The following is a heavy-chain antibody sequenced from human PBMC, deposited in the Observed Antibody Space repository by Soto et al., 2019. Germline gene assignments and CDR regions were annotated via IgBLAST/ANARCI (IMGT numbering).Heavy chain of an antibody. J-gene: IGHJ2*01. CDR3: ARTPTRFDTSGYWSYWYFEL. D-gene: IGHD3-22*01. CDR1: DYDFTYYG. CDR2: ISGYNGNT. Sequence: QVQLVQSGAEVKKPGASVKVSCKASDYDFTYYGISWVRQAPGQGLEWMGWISGYNGNTNYPQKFQDRVTITTDTSTSTAYMELRSLRSDDTAVYYCARTPTRFDTSGYWSYWYFELWGRGSLVSVSS. V-gene: IGHV1-18*01.